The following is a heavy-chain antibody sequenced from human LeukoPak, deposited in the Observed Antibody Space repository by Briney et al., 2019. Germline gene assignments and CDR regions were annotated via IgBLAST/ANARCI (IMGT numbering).Heavy chain of an antibody. CDR2: FDPEDGET. J-gene: IGHJ3*02. Sequence: ASVKVSCKVSGYTLTELSMHWVRQAPGKGLEWMGGFDPEDGETIYAQKFQGRVTMTEDTSTDTAYTELSSLRSEDTAVYYCATDRSVRDAFDIWGQGTMVTVSS. D-gene: IGHD4-11*01. V-gene: IGHV1-24*01. CDR1: GYTLTELS. CDR3: ATDRSVRDAFDI.